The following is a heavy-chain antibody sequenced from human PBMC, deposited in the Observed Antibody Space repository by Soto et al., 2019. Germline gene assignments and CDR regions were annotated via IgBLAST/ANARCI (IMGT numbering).Heavy chain of an antibody. CDR2: IYSSGPT. CDR3: ARAFGGSYDY. V-gene: IGHV3-53*01. Sequence: TGGSLRLSCAASGFTVSSYYMNWVRLVPEKGLEWVSVIYSSGPTFYADSVRGRFTISRDNSKNTLYLQMNSLRAEDTAVYYCARAFGGSYDYWGQGTLVTVSS. J-gene: IGHJ4*02. D-gene: IGHD1-26*01. CDR1: GFTVSSYY.